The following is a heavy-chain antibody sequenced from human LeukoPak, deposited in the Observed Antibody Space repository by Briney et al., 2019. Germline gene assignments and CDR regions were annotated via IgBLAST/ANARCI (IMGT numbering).Heavy chain of an antibody. D-gene: IGHD1-26*01. CDR1: GGSISSYY. V-gene: IGHV4-59*01. J-gene: IGHJ3*02. CDR2: IYYSGST. CDR3: ARARGSFKRDAFDI. Sequence: PSETLSLTCTVSGGSISSYYWSWIRQHPGKGLKWIGYIYYSGSTNYNPSLKSRVTISVDTSKNQFSLKLSSVTAADTAVYYCARARGSFKRDAFDIWGQGTMVTVSS.